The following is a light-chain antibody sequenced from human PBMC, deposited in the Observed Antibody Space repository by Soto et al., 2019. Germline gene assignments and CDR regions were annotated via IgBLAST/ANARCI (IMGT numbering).Light chain of an antibody. CDR1: SGDVGRYNY. CDR2: DVA. CDR3: CSYAGDLYV. V-gene: IGLV2-11*01. Sequence: QSVLAQPRSVSGSPGQSVTSSCTGTSGDVGRYNYVSWYQQLPGKAPKLLLYDVAKRPSGVPDRFSGSKSGSAASLIISGLQADDEADYFCCSYAGDLYVFGSGTKVTV. J-gene: IGLJ1*01.